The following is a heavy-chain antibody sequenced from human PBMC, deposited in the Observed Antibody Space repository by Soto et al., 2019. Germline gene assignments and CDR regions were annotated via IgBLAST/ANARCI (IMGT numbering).Heavy chain of an antibody. J-gene: IGHJ4*02. V-gene: IGHV5-51*01. D-gene: IGHD6-13*01. Sequence: GGSLRLSCKGSGYTFTSYWIGWVRQMPGKGLEWMGIINPSDSDTRYSPSFQGQVTISADKSISTAYLQWSSLKASDTAMYYCARALGGVATAGEDYWGQGTLVTVSS. CDR1: GYTFTSYW. CDR2: INPSDSDT. CDR3: ARALGGVATAGEDY.